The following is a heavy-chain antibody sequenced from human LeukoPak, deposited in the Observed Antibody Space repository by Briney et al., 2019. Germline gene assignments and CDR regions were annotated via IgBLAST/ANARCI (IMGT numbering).Heavy chain of an antibody. CDR2: LSGGGDST. D-gene: IGHD2-8*01. V-gene: IGHV3-23*01. CDR1: EFTFSSYV. CDR3: AKGSSNGRPYYFDY. Sequence: GGSLRLSCAASEFTFSSYVMSLVRQAPGKGLEWVSALSGGGDSTYYVDSVKGRFTTSRDNSKNTLYLQMNSLRAEDTAVYYCAKGSSNGRPYYFDYWGQGALVTVSS. J-gene: IGHJ4*02.